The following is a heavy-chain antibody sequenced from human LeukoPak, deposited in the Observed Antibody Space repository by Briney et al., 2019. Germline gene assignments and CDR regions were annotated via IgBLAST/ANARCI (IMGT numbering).Heavy chain of an antibody. CDR1: GFTFSSYS. J-gene: IGHJ4*02. V-gene: IGHV3-21*04. CDR3: AKDLGIAAAGRYYFDY. CDR2: ISSSSSYI. D-gene: IGHD6-13*01. Sequence: GGSLRLSCAASGFTFSSYSMNWVRQAPGKGLEWVSSISSSSSYIYYADSVKGRFTISRDNAKNSLYLQMNSLRAEDTAVYYCAKDLGIAAAGRYYFDYWGQGTLVTVSS.